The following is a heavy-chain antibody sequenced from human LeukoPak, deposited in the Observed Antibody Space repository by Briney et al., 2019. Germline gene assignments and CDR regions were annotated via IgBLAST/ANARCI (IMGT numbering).Heavy chain of an antibody. Sequence: GGSLRLSCAASGFTFSSYAMHWVRQAPGKGLEWVAVISYDGSNKYYADSVKGRFTISRDNSKNTLYLQMNSLRAEDTAVYYCARASVGSPDSDFDYWGQGTLVTVSS. D-gene: IGHD2-15*01. CDR1: GFTFSSYA. J-gene: IGHJ4*02. V-gene: IGHV3-30-3*01. CDR3: ARASVGSPDSDFDY. CDR2: ISYDGSNK.